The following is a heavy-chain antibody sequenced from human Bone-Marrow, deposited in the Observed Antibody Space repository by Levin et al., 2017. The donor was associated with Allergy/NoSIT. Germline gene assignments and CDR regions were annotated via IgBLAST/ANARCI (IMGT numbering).Heavy chain of an antibody. J-gene: IGHJ4*02. CDR1: GASISSFY. CDR3: ARLGGSGSFYYHYFDS. CDR2: IYYSGST. D-gene: IGHD3-10*01. Sequence: PSQTLSLTCTVSGASISSFYWSWLRQPPGKGLEWIGYIYYSGSTNYSPSLKSRVSMSADMSRNQVYLTMSSVTAADTAVYYCARLGGSGSFYYHYFDSWGQGTLVTVSS. V-gene: IGHV4-59*08.